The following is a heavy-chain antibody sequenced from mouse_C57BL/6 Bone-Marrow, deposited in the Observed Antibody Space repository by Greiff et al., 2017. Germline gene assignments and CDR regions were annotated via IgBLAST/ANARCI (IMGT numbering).Heavy chain of an antibody. V-gene: IGHV5-9*01. J-gene: IGHJ2*01. CDR2: ISGGGGNT. CDR3: ARGLAGFDY. D-gene: IGHD3-1*01. CDR1: GFTFSSYT. Sequence: EVHLVESGGGLVKPGGSLKLSCAASGFTFSSYTMSLVRQTPEKRLEWVATISGGGGNTYYPDSVKGRFTISRDNAKNTLYLQMSSLRSEDTALYYCARGLAGFDYWGQGTTLTVSS.